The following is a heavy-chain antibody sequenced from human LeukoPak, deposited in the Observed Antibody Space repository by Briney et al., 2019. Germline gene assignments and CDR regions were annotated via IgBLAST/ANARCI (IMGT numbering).Heavy chain of an antibody. J-gene: IGHJ6*02. CDR3: ARWVTMDV. D-gene: IGHD5-18*01. Sequence: GGSLRLSCAASGFAFSSYEMNWVRQAPGKGLEWVSYISTSGTTIYYADSVKGRFTISRDNAKNSLYLQMNSLRAEDTAVYYCARWVTMDVWGQGTTVTVSS. CDR1: GFAFSSYE. V-gene: IGHV3-48*03. CDR2: ISTSGTTI.